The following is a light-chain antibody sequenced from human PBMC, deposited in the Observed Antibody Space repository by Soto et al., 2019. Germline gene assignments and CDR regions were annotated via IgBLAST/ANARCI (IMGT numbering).Light chain of an antibody. J-gene: IGLJ1*01. CDR1: SSDVGGYNY. Sequence: QSALTQPASLSGSPGQSITISCTGTSSDVGGYNYVSWYQQHPGKAPKLLIYDVSNRPSGVSNRFSGSKSGNTSSLTISGLQAEDEADYYCSSYTSSSPYVFGTVTKLTVL. CDR2: DVS. CDR3: SSYTSSSPYV. V-gene: IGLV2-14*01.